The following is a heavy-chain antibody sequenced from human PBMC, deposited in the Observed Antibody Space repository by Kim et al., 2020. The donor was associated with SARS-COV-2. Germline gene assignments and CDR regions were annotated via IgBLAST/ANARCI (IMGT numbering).Heavy chain of an antibody. CDR1: GGSISSGGYY. D-gene: IGHD2-21*02. CDR2: IYYSGST. J-gene: IGHJ2*01. Sequence: SETLSLTCTVSGGSISSGGYYWSWIRQHPGKGLEWIGYIYYSGSTYYNPSLKSRVTISVDTSKNQFSLKLSSVTAADTAVYYCARGAEVVTADKDYWYFDLGGRGPRVTVSS. V-gene: IGHV4-31*03. CDR3: ARGAEVVTADKDYWYFDL.